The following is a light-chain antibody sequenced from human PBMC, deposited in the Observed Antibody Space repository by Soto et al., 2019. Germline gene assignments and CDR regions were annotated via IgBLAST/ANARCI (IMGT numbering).Light chain of an antibody. J-gene: IGLJ2*01. V-gene: IGLV2-8*01. Sequence: QSVLTQPPSASGSPGQSVTISCTGTSSDIGGYNYVSWYQQHPGKAPKLMVYEVSKRPSGVPDRFSGSKSGNTASLTVSGLQAEDEADYYCSSSAGSNNLVVFGGGTKVTVL. CDR1: SSDIGGYNY. CDR2: EVS. CDR3: SSSAGSNNLVV.